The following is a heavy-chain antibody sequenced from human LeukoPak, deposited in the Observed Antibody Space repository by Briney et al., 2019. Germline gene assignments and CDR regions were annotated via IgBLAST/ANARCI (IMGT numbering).Heavy chain of an antibody. CDR3: ARGGLVADY. Sequence: SETLSLTCAVYGGSFSGYYWSWIRQPPGKGLGWIGEINHSGSTNYNPSLKSRVTISVDTSKDQFSLKLSSVTAADTAVYYCARGGLVADYWGQGTLVTVSS. V-gene: IGHV4-34*01. D-gene: IGHD5-12*01. J-gene: IGHJ4*02. CDR1: GGSFSGYY. CDR2: INHSGST.